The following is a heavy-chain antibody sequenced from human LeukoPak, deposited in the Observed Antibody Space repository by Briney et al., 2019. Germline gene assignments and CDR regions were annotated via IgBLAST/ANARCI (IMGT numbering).Heavy chain of an antibody. V-gene: IGHV3-74*01. Sequence: PGGSLRLSCAASGFTVSNSWMCWGRQAPGKGLMYVSEINNDGNRIRYVDSVKGRFTTSRDGAKNTLFLQMNSLRGDDTAMYYCARGGLPGGFDYWGQGILVTVSS. CDR1: GFTVSNSW. J-gene: IGHJ4*02. CDR3: ARGGLPGGFDY. D-gene: IGHD7-27*01. CDR2: INNDGNRI.